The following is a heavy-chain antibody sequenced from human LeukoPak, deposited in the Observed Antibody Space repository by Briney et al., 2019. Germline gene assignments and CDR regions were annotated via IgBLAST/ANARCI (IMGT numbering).Heavy chain of an antibody. J-gene: IGHJ5*02. D-gene: IGHD6-19*01. CDR3: ARDFFGQWLVQNLHWFDP. CDR2: INPNSGGT. V-gene: IGHV1-2*02. Sequence: ASVKVSCKASGYTFTGYYMHWVRQAPGQGLEWMGWINPNSGGTNYAQKFQGRVTMTRDTSISTAYMELSRLRSDDTAVYYCARDFFGQWLVQNLHWFDPWGQGTLVTVSS. CDR1: GYTFTGYY.